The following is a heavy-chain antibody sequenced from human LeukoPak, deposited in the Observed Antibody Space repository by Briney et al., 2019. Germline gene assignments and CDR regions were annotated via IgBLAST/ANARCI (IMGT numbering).Heavy chain of an antibody. V-gene: IGHV3-13*01. J-gene: IGHJ3*02. Sequence: GGSLSLSCAASGFTLSSYDMHCVRHATGKGLEWVSAIGTAGDTYYPSSVKGRFTISRENAKNSLSLQMNSLRAGDTAVYYCARGGRFGEFYDAFDTWGQGTMVTVSS. CDR2: IGTAGDT. D-gene: IGHD3-10*01. CDR1: GFTLSSYD. CDR3: ARGGRFGEFYDAFDT.